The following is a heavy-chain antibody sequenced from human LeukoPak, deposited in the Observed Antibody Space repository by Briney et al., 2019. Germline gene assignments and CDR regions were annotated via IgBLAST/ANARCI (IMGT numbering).Heavy chain of an antibody. CDR3: TTLGIAAAGSDY. Sequence: GGSLRLSCAASGFTFNSYGMHWVRQASGKGLEWVGRIRSKANSYATAYAASVKGRFTISRDDSKNTAYLQMNSLKTEDTAVYYCTTLGIAAAGSDYWGQGTLVTVSS. J-gene: IGHJ4*02. D-gene: IGHD6-13*01. CDR2: IRSKANSYAT. V-gene: IGHV3-73*01. CDR1: GFTFNSYG.